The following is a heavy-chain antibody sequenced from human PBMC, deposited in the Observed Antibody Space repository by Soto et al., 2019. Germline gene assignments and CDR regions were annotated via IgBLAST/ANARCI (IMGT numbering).Heavy chain of an antibody. V-gene: IGHV3-7*01. CDR2: IKQDGSEK. CDR3: ARDGQLVINYFDY. D-gene: IGHD6-13*01. CDR1: GFTFSSYW. Sequence: GGSLRLSCAASGFTFSSYWMRWVRQAPGKGLEWVANIKQDGSEKYYVDPVKGRFTISRDNAKNSLYLQMNSLRAEDTAVYYCARDGQLVINYFDYWGQGTLVTVSS. J-gene: IGHJ4*02.